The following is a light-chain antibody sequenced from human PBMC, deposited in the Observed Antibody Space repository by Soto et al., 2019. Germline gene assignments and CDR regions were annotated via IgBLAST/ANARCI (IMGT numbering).Light chain of an antibody. CDR3: QQYGSSPWT. J-gene: IGKJ1*01. V-gene: IGKV3-20*01. Sequence: ETVLTQSPGTVSLSPGERATLSCRASQTIRSNYLAWYRQTPGQAPRLLIYGAYNRATGIAERFSGSGSGTDFTLIISRLEPEDFALYYCQQYGSSPWTFGQGTKVEIK. CDR2: GAY. CDR1: QTIRSNY.